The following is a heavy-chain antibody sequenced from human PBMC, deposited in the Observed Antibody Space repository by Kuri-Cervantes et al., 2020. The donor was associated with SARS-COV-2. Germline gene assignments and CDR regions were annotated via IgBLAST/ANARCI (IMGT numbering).Heavy chain of an antibody. CDR2: INAGNGNT. CDR1: GYTFTSYA. Sequence: VSVKVSCKASGYTFTSYAMHWVRQAPGQRLEWMGWINAGNGNTKYSQKFQGRVTITRDTSASTAYMELSSLRSEDTAVYYCARGAKITIFGRMRGLDYWGQGTLVTVSS. D-gene: IGHD3-3*01. J-gene: IGHJ4*02. V-gene: IGHV1-3*01. CDR3: ARGAKITIFGRMRGLDY.